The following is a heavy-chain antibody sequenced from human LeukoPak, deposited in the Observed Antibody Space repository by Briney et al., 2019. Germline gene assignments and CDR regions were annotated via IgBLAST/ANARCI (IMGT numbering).Heavy chain of an antibody. V-gene: IGHV3-21*01. Sequence: GGSLRLSCAASGFTFSSYTMNWVRQAPGKGLEWVSSISITSDYIYYPDSMKGRFTISRDNAKNSLYLQMNSLRAEDTAVYYCAKDPGYCSGGSCSPLYYFDYWGQGTLVTVSS. CDR3: AKDPGYCSGGSCSPLYYFDY. CDR2: ISITSDYI. CDR1: GFTFSSYT. J-gene: IGHJ4*02. D-gene: IGHD2-15*01.